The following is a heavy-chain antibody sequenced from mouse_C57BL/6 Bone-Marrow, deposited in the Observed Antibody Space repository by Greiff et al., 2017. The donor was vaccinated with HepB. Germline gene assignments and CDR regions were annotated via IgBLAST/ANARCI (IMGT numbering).Heavy chain of an antibody. V-gene: IGHV5-4*01. J-gene: IGHJ4*01. CDR1: GFTFSSYA. CDR3: ARDRSHGSSYDYAMDY. Sequence: EVQRVESGGGLVKPGGSLKLSCAASGFTFSSYAMSWVRQTPEKRLEWVATISDGGSYTYYPDNVKGRFTISRDNAKNNLYLQMSHLKSEDTAMYYCARDRSHGSSYDYAMDYWGQGTSVTVSS. CDR2: ISDGGSYT. D-gene: IGHD1-1*01.